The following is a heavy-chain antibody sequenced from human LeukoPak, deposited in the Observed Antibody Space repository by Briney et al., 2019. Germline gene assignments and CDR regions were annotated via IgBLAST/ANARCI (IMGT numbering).Heavy chain of an antibody. V-gene: IGHV4-59*08. CDR1: SGSISGYY. D-gene: IGHD1-14*01. CDR3: ARHGTGQKAFNI. Sequence: SETLSLTCTVSSGSISGYYWSWIRQPPGQGLEWIGQIHYSGGTIYNPSLKSRVTISVDTSKTQFSLKLSSGSAADTAAYYCARHGTGQKAFNIWGQGTMVTVSS. CDR2: IHYSGGT. J-gene: IGHJ3*02.